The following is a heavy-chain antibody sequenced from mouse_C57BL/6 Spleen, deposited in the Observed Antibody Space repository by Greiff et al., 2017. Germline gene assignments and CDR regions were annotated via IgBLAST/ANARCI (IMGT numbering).Heavy chain of an antibody. D-gene: IGHD1-1*01. CDR3: TRSPLNYYGSSYDYWYFDV. V-gene: IGHV1-15*01. Sequence: VQLQQSGAELVRPGASVTLSCKASGYTFTDYEMHWVKQTPVPGLEWIGAIDPENGGTAYNQKFKGKAILTADKSSSPAYMELLSLTSEDSAVYYCTRSPLNYYGSSYDYWYFDVWGTGTTVTVSS. CDR1: GYTFTDYE. J-gene: IGHJ1*03. CDR2: IDPENGGT.